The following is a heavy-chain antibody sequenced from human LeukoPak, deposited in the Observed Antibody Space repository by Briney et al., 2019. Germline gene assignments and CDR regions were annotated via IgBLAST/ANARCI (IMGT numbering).Heavy chain of an antibody. CDR3: AKRLRDPRAFDS. V-gene: IGHV3-23*01. Sequence: PGGSLRLSCAASGFTFKNYAMSWVRQAPGKGLEWVSGISTFSSTINHADPVKGRFTISRDNSKNTLYMQMNSLRAEDTAVYYCAKRLRDPRAFDSWGQGTLVTVSS. D-gene: IGHD2-15*01. CDR1: GFTFKNYA. CDR2: ISTFSSTI. J-gene: IGHJ4*02.